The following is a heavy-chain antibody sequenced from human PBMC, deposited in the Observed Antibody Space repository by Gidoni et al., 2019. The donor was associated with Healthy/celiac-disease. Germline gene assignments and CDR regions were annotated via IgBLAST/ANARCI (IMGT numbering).Heavy chain of an antibody. D-gene: IGHD1-26*01. V-gene: IGHV3-48*01. CDR3: ARDPGSGSYDDFDI. CDR2: ISSSSSTI. J-gene: IGHJ3*02. Sequence: YISSSSSTIYYADSVKGRFTISRDNDKNSLYLQMNSLRAEDTAVYYWARDPGSGSYDDFDIWGQGTMVTVSS.